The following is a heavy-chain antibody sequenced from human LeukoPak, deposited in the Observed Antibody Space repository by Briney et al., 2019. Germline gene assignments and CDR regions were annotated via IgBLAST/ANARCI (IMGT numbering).Heavy chain of an antibody. J-gene: IGHJ4*02. D-gene: IGHD3-22*01. CDR2: ISGSGGST. V-gene: IGHV3-23*01. Sequence: GGSLRLSCAASEFTFTSYAMTWVRQAPGKGLEWVSAISGSGGSTYYVDSVKGRFTISRDNSKNTLYLQMNSLRPEDTAVYYCARGPMIVVDAEHTFDYWGQGTLVTVSS. CDR3: ARGPMIVVDAEHTFDY. CDR1: EFTFTSYA.